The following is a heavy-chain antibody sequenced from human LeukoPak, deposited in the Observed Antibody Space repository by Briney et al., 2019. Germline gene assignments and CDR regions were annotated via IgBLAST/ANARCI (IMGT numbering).Heavy chain of an antibody. V-gene: IGHV4-34*01. CDR1: GGSFSGYY. J-gene: IGHJ5*02. CDR3: ATLAYEWVNWFDP. Sequence: SETLSLTCAVYGGSFSGYYWSWIRQPPGKGLEWIGEINHSGSTNYNPSLKSRVTISVDTSKNQFSLKLSSVTAADTAVYYCATLAYEWVNWFDPWGQGTLVTVSS. D-gene: IGHD1-26*01. CDR2: INHSGST.